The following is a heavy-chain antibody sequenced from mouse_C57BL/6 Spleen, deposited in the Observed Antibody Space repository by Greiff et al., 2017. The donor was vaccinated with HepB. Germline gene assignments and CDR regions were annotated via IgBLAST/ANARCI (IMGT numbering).Heavy chain of an antibody. Sequence: EVMLVESGGGLVQPGGSLKLSCAASGFTFSDYYMYWVRQTPEKRLEWVAYISNGGGSTYYPDTVKGRFTISRDNAKNTLYLQMSRLKSEDTAMYYCARPYDYVWFAYLGQGTLVTVSA. CDR3: ARPYDYVWFAY. D-gene: IGHD2-4*01. J-gene: IGHJ3*01. V-gene: IGHV5-12*01. CDR1: GFTFSDYY. CDR2: ISNGGGST.